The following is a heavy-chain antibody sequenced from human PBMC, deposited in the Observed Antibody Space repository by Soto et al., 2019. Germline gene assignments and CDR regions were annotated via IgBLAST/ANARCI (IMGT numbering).Heavy chain of an antibody. J-gene: IGHJ2*01. Sequence: QVQLQQWGAGPLRPLETLSLTCGVSGGSFSGYYWAWIRQSPGKGLEWIGEINDRGSINYNPSLKSRVSISGGTSKNHYALQLRSVTAADTAVYYCARESHDILTAPHWGWYFDLWGRGTLVTVSS. CDR3: ARESHDILTAPHWGWYFDL. V-gene: IGHV4-34*01. D-gene: IGHD3-9*01. CDR1: GGSFSGYY. CDR2: INDRGSI.